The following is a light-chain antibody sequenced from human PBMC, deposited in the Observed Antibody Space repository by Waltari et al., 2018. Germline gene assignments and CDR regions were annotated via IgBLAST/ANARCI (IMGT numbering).Light chain of an antibody. J-gene: IGLJ2*01. CDR1: NSNIGKNY. Sequence: QSVLTQPPSVSAAPGQTVTISCSGNNSNIGKNYVSWYQQFPGTAPKLLIYENYKRPSGIPDRCSGSKSGTSATLDIAGLQTGDEADYYCGTWDISLSTVVFGGGTKVTVL. CDR2: ENY. V-gene: IGLV1-51*01. CDR3: GTWDISLSTVV.